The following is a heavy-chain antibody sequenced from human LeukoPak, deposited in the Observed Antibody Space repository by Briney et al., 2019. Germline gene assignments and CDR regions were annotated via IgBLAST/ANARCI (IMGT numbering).Heavy chain of an antibody. V-gene: IGHV4-38-2*02. D-gene: IGHD6-19*01. Sequence: SETLSLTCTVSGYSISSGYYWGWIRQPPGKGLEWIGSIYHSGSTYYNPSLKSRVTISVDTSKNQFSLKVSSVTAADTAVYYCARDKYSSGWYEIDYWGQGTLVTVSS. CDR2: IYHSGST. CDR1: GYSISSGYY. CDR3: ARDKYSSGWYEIDY. J-gene: IGHJ4*02.